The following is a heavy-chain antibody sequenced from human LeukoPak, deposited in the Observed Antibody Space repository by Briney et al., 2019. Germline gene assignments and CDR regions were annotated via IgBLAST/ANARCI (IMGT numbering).Heavy chain of an antibody. CDR3: AGNKATIFYYYYMDV. D-gene: IGHD3-3*01. CDR2: IIPIFGTA. V-gene: IGHV1-69*06. Sequence: SVKVSCKASGYTFTSNYMHWVRQAPGQGLEWMGGIIPIFGTANYAQKFQGRVTITADKSTSTAYMELSSLRSEDTAVYYCAGNKATIFYYYYMDVWGKGTTVTVSS. J-gene: IGHJ6*03. CDR1: GYTFTSNY.